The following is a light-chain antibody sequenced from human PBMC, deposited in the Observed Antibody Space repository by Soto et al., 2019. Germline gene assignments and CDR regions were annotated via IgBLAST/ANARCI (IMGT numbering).Light chain of an antibody. V-gene: IGLV2-8*01. CDR1: SSDVGGYNY. CDR3: SSYAGSNNPYV. J-gene: IGLJ1*01. Sequence: QSALTQPPSASGSPGQSVTISCTGTSSDVGGYNYVSWYQQHPGKAPKLMIYEVSKRPSGVPDRFFDSKSGNTASLTVSGLQAEDEADYYCSSYAGSNNPYVFGTGTKVTVL. CDR2: EVS.